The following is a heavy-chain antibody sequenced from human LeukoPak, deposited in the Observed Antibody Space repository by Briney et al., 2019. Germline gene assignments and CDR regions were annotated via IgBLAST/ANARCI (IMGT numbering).Heavy chain of an antibody. CDR3: ARGLRADWFDP. V-gene: IGHV4-4*07. J-gene: IGHJ5*02. CDR2: IYTSGST. Sequence: PSETLSLTCTVSGGSISNYYWTWIRQPAGKGLEWIGHIYTSGSTNYNPSLKSRVTISVDTSKNQFSLKLSSVTAADTAVYYCARGLRADWFDPWGQGTLVTVSS. CDR1: GGSISNYY. D-gene: IGHD5-12*01.